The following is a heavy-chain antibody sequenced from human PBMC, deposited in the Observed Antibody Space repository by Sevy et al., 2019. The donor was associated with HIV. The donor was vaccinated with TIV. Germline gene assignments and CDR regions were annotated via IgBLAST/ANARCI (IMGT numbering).Heavy chain of an antibody. CDR2: VSSTRETE. V-gene: IGHV3-23*01. D-gene: IGHD6-19*01. CDR1: GFPFSSYA. Sequence: GGSLRLSCAASGFPFSSYAMDWVRQAPGKGPEWVSIVSSTRETEYYADSVKGRFTISRDHSKNTVFLQMNSLRGEDTAVYYCAKRGNGWYELDYWGRGTLVTVSS. CDR3: AKRGNGWYELDY. J-gene: IGHJ4*02.